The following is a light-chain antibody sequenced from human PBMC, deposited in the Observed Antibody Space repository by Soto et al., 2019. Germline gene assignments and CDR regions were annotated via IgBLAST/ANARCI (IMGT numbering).Light chain of an antibody. CDR1: HSINTY. J-gene: IGKJ4*01. Sequence: EIVLTQSPATLSLSPGESATLSCRASHSINTYLAWYQQKPGRAPRLLFYDASNRVTGTPARFSGSGSGTYFSLTISSLEPEDFAGYYCQHRSHGLTFGGGTKVEIK. CDR3: QHRSHGLT. CDR2: DAS. V-gene: IGKV3-11*01.